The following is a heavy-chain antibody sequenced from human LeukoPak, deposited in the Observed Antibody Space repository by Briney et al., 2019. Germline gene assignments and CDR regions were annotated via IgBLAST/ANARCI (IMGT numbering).Heavy chain of an antibody. D-gene: IGHD6-13*01. V-gene: IGHV3-33*01. J-gene: IGHJ6*02. CDR2: IWYDGSNK. Sequence: PGRSLRLSCAASGFTFSSYGMHWVRQAPGKGLEWVAVIWYDGSNKYYADSVKGRFTISRDNSKNTLYLQMNSLRAEDTAVYYCARDLAASSGSVYYGMDVWGQGTTVTVSS. CDR3: ARDLAASSGSVYYGMDV. CDR1: GFTFSSYG.